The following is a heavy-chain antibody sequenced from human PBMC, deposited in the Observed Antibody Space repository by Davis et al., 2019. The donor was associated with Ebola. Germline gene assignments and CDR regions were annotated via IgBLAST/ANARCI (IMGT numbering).Heavy chain of an antibody. CDR2: INSDGSST. D-gene: IGHD1-14*01. Sequence: GESLKISCAASGFTFSSYWMHWVRQAPGKGLVWVSRINSDGSSTSYADSVKGRFTISRDNAKNTLYLQMNSLRAEDTAVYYCARVARKTGDAFDIWGQGTMVTVSS. J-gene: IGHJ3*02. CDR3: ARVARKTGDAFDI. CDR1: GFTFSSYW. V-gene: IGHV3-74*01.